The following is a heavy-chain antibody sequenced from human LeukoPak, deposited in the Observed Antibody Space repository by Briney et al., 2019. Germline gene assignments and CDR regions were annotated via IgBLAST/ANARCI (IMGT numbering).Heavy chain of an antibody. Sequence: ASVNVSCKASGYTFRGNYIHWLRQAPGQGLEWMGWIDANNGDTKSAQKFQGRVTMSRDTSISTAYMDLRSLSPDDAAVYYCARDPSSVTLYFFDYWGQGTLVTVSS. V-gene: IGHV1-2*02. CDR2: IDANNGDT. J-gene: IGHJ4*02. D-gene: IGHD4-11*01. CDR3: ARDPSSVTLYFFDY. CDR1: GYTFRGNY.